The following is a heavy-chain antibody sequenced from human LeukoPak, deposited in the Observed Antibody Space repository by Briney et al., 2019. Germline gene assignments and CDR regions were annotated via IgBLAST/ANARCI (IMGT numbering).Heavy chain of an antibody. V-gene: IGHV1-69*05. CDR2: IVPIFGTA. Sequence: SVKVSCKASGGTFSSYAISWVRQAPGQGLEWMGGIVPIFGTANYAQKFQGRVTITTDESTSTAYMELSSLRSEDTAVYYCASQYSSSWYYFDYWGQGTLVTVSS. CDR1: GGTFSSYA. D-gene: IGHD6-13*01. CDR3: ASQYSSSWYYFDY. J-gene: IGHJ4*02.